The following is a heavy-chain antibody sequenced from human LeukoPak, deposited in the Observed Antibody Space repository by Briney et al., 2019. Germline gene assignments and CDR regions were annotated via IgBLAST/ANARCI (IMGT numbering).Heavy chain of an antibody. CDR2: MNPNSGNT. D-gene: IGHD2-2*01. J-gene: IGHJ5*02. Sequence: EASVKVSCKASGYTFTSYDINWVREATGQGLEWMGWMNPNSGNTGYAQKFQGRVTMTRNTSTSTAYMELSSLRSEDTAVYYCARGIVVVPAAIGGRRDWFDPWGQGTLVTVSS. V-gene: IGHV1-8*01. CDR1: GYTFTSYD. CDR3: ARGIVVVPAAIGGRRDWFDP.